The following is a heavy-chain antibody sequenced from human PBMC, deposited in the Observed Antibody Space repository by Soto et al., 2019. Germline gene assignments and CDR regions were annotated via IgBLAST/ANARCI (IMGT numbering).Heavy chain of an antibody. CDR2: IYYSGST. CDR1: GGSIRSYY. Sequence: PSETLSLTCTVSGGSIRSYYWSWIRQPPGKGLEWIGYIYYSGSTNYNPSLKSRVTISVDTSKNHFSLNLSSVTAADTAVYYCARVDSNGGLDSWGQGILVTVSS. J-gene: IGHJ5*01. CDR3: ARVDSNGGLDS. D-gene: IGHD3-22*01. V-gene: IGHV4-59*12.